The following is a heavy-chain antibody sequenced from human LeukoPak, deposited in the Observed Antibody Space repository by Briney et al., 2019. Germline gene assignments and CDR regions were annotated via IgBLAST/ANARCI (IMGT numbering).Heavy chain of an antibody. D-gene: IGHD3-16*01. Sequence: GGSLRLSCAASGFTFDDYAMHWVRQAPGKGLEWVSLISWDGGSTYYADSVKGRFTISRDNSKNSLYLQMNSLRAEDTALYYCAKDIGDYYYYMDVWGKGTTVTVSS. CDR1: GFTFDDYA. CDR3: AKDIGDYYYYMDV. V-gene: IGHV3-43D*03. J-gene: IGHJ6*03. CDR2: ISWDGGST.